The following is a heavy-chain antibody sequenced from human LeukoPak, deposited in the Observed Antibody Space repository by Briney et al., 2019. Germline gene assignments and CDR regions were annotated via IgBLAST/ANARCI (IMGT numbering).Heavy chain of an antibody. CDR2: IYYSGST. CDR1: GGSISSTSYY. Sequence: SETLSLTCTVSGGSISSTSYYWGWIRHLPGKGLEWIGSIYYSGSTFYNPSLKSRLTMSVDTSKNQFSLRLSSVTATDTALYYCARHDYVGPLSYFDYWGQGTLVTVSS. J-gene: IGHJ4*02. D-gene: IGHD3-16*01. V-gene: IGHV4-39*01. CDR3: ARHDYVGPLSYFDY.